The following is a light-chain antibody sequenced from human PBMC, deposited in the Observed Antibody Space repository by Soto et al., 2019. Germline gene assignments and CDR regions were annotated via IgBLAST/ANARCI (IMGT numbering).Light chain of an antibody. V-gene: IGKV3-15*01. CDR1: QSVSSS. Sequence: SVLTQSPGTLSLSPLERATFSCRASQSVSSSLAWYQQKPGQAPRLLIYDASTRATGIPTRFSGSGSGTEFTLTISSLQSEDFAVYYCHQYNNWWTFGQGTKVDIK. CDR2: DAS. J-gene: IGKJ1*01. CDR3: HQYNNWWT.